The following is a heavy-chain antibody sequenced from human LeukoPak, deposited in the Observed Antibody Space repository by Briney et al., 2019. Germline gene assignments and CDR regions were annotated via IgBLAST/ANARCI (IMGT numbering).Heavy chain of an antibody. J-gene: IGHJ6*02. CDR1: GGSISSSSYY. CDR3: ARDAGHQLSRRNYYAMDV. Sequence: SETLSLTCTVSGGSISSSSYYWGWIRQPPGKGLEWIGSMYYRGSTYYNPSLKSRVTISVDTSKNQFSLKLSSVTAADTAVYYCARDAGHQLSRRNYYAMDVWGQGTTVTVSS. V-gene: IGHV4-39*07. CDR2: MYYRGST. D-gene: IGHD1-1*01.